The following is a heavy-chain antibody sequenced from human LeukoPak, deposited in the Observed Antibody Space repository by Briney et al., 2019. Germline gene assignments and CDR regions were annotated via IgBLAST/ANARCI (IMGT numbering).Heavy chain of an antibody. CDR2: INHSGST. CDR3: ARDLVTVTKGFDI. CDR1: RGSFSCYY. V-gene: IGHV4-34*01. D-gene: IGHD4-17*01. J-gene: IGHJ3*02. Sequence: APLSLTSAVYRGSFSCYYWSWIRQPPGQGLAWIGEINHSGSTNYNPSLKSRVTISVDTSKNQFSLKLSSVTAADTAVYYCARDLVTVTKGFDIWGQGTMVSVSA.